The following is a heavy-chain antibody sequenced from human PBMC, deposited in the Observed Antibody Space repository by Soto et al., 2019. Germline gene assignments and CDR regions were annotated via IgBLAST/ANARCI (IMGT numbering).Heavy chain of an antibody. J-gene: IGHJ4*02. CDR3: ARRHGLDIDAYY. D-gene: IGHD3-10*01. V-gene: IGHV4-4*02. Sequence: PSETLSLTCAVSSGSIDNVYWWSWVRQSPGKGLEWIGETSHDGVTNYNPSLKSRVTISVDKSKNQFSLKLSSVTAADTAVYFCARRHGLDIDAYYWGQGILVTVSS. CDR2: TSHDGVT. CDR1: SGSIDNVYW.